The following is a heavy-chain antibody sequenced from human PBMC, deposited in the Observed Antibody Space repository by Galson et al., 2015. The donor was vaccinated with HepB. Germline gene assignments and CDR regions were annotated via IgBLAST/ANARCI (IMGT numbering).Heavy chain of an antibody. D-gene: IGHD3-10*01. J-gene: IGHJ4*02. Sequence: SVKVSCKASGYTFTSYGISWVRQAPGQGLEWMGWISAYNGNTNYAQKLQGRVTMTTDTSTSTAYMELRSLRSDDTAVYYCARDLLDYGSGSYPTSWGQGTLVTVSS. CDR2: ISAYNGNT. CDR1: GYTFTSYG. CDR3: ARDLLDYGSGSYPTS. V-gene: IGHV1-18*01.